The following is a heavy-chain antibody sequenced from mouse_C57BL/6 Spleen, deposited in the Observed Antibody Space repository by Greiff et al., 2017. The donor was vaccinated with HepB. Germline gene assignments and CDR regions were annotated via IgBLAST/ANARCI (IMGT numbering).Heavy chain of an antibody. CDR2: IYPSDSKT. D-gene: IGHD1-1*01. CDR3: ARGGNYGSSYGFAY. J-gene: IGHJ3*01. Sequence: QVQLQQPGAELVRPGSSVKLSCKASGYTFTSYWMGWVKQRPGQGLEWIGNIYPSDSKTHYNQKFKDKATLTVDKSSSTAYMQLSSLTSEDSAVYYCARGGNYGSSYGFAYWGQGTLVTVSA. V-gene: IGHV1-61*01. CDR1: GYTFTSYW.